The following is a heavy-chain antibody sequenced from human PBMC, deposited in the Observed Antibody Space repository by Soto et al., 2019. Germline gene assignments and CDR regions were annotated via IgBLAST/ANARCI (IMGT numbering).Heavy chain of an antibody. Sequence: SETLSLTCAVSGGSISSGGFSWNWIRQPPGKGLECIGYIYHTGSTYYNPSLKSRVTISVDRSKNQFSLRLSSVTAADTAIYYCARATFVRKGYYDASDYYFFDYWGQGTLVTVSS. J-gene: IGHJ4*02. CDR2: IYHTGST. D-gene: IGHD3-22*01. V-gene: IGHV4-30-2*01. CDR3: ARATFVRKGYYDASDYYFFDY. CDR1: GGSISSGGFS.